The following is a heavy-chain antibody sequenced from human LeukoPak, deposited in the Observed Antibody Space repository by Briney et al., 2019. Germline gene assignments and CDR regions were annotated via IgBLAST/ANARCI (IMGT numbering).Heavy chain of an antibody. J-gene: IGHJ6*03. CDR3: AKDWVGDYYYYYMDV. D-gene: IGHD3-16*01. Sequence: GGSLRLSCAASGSTFSSYNMKWVRQAPGKGLEWVAFIRYDGSNKYYADSVKGRFTISRDNSKNTLYLQMNSLRAEDTAVYYCAKDWVGDYYYYYMDVWGKGTTVTISS. CDR2: IRYDGSNK. V-gene: IGHV3-30*02. CDR1: GSTFSSYN.